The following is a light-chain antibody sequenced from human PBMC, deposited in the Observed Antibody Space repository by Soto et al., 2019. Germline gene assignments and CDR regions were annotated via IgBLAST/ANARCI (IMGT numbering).Light chain of an antibody. V-gene: IGLV2-11*01. CDR1: SSDVGGNNY. J-gene: IGLJ2*01. Sequence: QSALTQPRSVSGSPGQSVTISCTGNSSDVGGNNYVSWYQQNPGKAPKFMIYDVTKRPSGVPDRFSGSKSGNTASLTISGLQAEDEADYYCCSYAGSYTLVFGGGTKLTVL. CDR3: CSYAGSYTLV. CDR2: DVT.